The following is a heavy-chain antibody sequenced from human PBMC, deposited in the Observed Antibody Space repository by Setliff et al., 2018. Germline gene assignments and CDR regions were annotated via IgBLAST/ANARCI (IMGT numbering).Heavy chain of an antibody. V-gene: IGHV1-18*01. CDR3: ARDTSTRSAASDPSSNFDF. Sequence: ASVKVSCKASGYTFTSYAVTWVRQAPGQGLEWMGGISGYNGNTNYAQNLQGRVTITTDPSSRTAYMELRSLRSDDTAVYYCARDTSTRSAASDPSSNFDFWGQGSLVTVSS. CDR2: ISGYNGNT. D-gene: IGHD5-12*01. CDR1: GYTFTSYA. J-gene: IGHJ4*02.